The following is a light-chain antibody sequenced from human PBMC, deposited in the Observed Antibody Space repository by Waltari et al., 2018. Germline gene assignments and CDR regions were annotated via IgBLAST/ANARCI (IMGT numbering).Light chain of an antibody. V-gene: IGLV1-40*01. CDR2: VGT. J-gene: IGLJ2*01. CDR1: GSNIGAGYD. CDR3: QSYDTTLSVV. Sequence: QSVLTQPPSVSGAPGQRVTISCTGSGSNIGAGYDVNWYRQLPGKAPPLLIDVGTTRPPGVSDRFAGSQFDTSASLAIAGLQSDYEADYYCQSYDTTLSVVFGGGTKLTVL.